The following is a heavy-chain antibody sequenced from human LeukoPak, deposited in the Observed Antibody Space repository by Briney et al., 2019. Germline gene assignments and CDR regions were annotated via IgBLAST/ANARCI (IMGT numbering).Heavy chain of an antibody. Sequence: GRSLRLSCAASGFTFSSYGMHWVRQAPGKGLEWVAVIWYDGSNKYYADSVKGRFTISRDNSKNTLYLQMNSLRAEDTAVYYCAREGKSSGSLGYWGQGTLVTVSS. CDR3: AREGKSSGSLGY. J-gene: IGHJ4*02. V-gene: IGHV3-33*01. CDR2: IWYDGSNK. CDR1: GFTFSSYG. D-gene: IGHD3-10*01.